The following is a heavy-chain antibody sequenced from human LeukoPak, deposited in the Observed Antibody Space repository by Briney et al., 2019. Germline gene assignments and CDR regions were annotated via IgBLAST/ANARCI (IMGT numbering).Heavy chain of an antibody. CDR2: IYSAVST. CDR1: GFTDTSHY. V-gene: IGHV3-66*01. J-gene: IGHJ4*02. CDR3: ARSAHTYYYGSGSYYSYYFDY. D-gene: IGHD3-10*01. Sequence: PGGSLRLSCAASGFTDTSHYMSWVRQAPGKGLEWVSVIYSAVSTYYADSVKGRFTISRDNSKNTLYLQMNSLRAEDTAVYYCARSAHTYYYGSGSYYSYYFDYWGQGTLVTVPS.